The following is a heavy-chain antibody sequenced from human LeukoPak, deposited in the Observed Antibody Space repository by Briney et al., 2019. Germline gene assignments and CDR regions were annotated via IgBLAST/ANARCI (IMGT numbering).Heavy chain of an antibody. J-gene: IGHJ4*02. CDR3: ARDAAIVGAHPPDY. V-gene: IGHV3-48*04. CDR2: ISSSSSTI. CDR1: GFTFSTYS. D-gene: IGHD1-26*01. Sequence: GGSLRLSCAASGFTFSTYSMNWVRQAPGKGLEWVSHISSSSSTIYYPDSVKGRFTISRDNAKNSLYLQMNSLRAEDTAVYYCARDAAIVGAHPPDYWGQGTLVTVSS.